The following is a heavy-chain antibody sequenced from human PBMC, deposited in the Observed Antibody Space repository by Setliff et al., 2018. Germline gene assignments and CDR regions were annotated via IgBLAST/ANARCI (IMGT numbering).Heavy chain of an antibody. D-gene: IGHD1-26*01. Sequence: PSETLSLTCTVSGDSISSGDYFWSWLRQPPGKGLEWIAYIYHSESAYYNPSLKSRVTMSVDTSKNQFSLHLTSVTAADTAVYYCAREVGTSTSSDAFDVWGQGMMVTVSS. CDR3: AREVGTSTSSDAFDV. V-gene: IGHV4-30-4*08. CDR1: GDSISSGDYF. J-gene: IGHJ3*01. CDR2: IYHSESA.